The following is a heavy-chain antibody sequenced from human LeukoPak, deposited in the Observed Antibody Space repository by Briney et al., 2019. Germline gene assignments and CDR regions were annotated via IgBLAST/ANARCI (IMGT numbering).Heavy chain of an antibody. CDR2: IHHSGTT. CDR3: ARGRLGATY. D-gene: IGHD1-26*01. V-gene: IGHV4-34*01. Sequence: SETLSLTCAVYGGSFSGYYWSWTRQPPGKGLEWIGYIHHSGTTNYSPSLKSRVTISVDMSKNQFFLNLTSVTAADTAVYYCARGRLGATYWGQGTLVTVSS. CDR1: GGSFSGYY. J-gene: IGHJ4*02.